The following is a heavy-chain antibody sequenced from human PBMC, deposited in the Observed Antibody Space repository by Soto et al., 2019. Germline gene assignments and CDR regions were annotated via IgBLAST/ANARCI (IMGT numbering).Heavy chain of an antibody. J-gene: IGHJ4*02. D-gene: IGHD2-2*01. Sequence: QVQLVQSGAEVKKPGASVKVSCKASGYTFTTYAIHWVRQAPGQRLEWMGWINAGNGNTKYSQNFQGRVTFARDTSASTAYMELSSLSAEATAMYYCARSDCSTTGCYRPFDYWGQGPLFTVST. CDR3: ARSDCSTTGCYRPFDY. V-gene: IGHV1-3*01. CDR1: GYTFTTYA. CDR2: INAGNGNT.